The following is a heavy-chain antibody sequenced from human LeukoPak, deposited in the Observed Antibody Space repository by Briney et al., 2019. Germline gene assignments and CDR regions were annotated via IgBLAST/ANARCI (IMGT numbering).Heavy chain of an antibody. J-gene: IGHJ4*02. CDR1: GGPISSSRT. Sequence: PSETLSLTCTVSGGPISSSRTWGWVRQPPGKGLEWIGNVHYDGRTASNPSLKSRVTISLDTSRNQFSLKVNSVTAADTALYYCARVVTAAGLDFWGQGILVSVSS. V-gene: IGHV4-39*07. CDR3: ARVVTAAGLDF. D-gene: IGHD6-25*01. CDR2: VHYDGRT.